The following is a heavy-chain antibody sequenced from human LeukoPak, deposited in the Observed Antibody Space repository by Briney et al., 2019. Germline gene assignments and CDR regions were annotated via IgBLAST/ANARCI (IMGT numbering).Heavy chain of an antibody. Sequence: GSSLRLSCAASGFTFRASGMNWVRQAPGKGLEWVSSISSSSSYIYYADSVKGRFTISRDNAKNSLYLQMNSLRAEDTAVYYCARDLGQEDGYNFGASDYWGQGTLVTVSS. CDR1: GFTFRASG. CDR2: ISSSSSYI. CDR3: ARDLGQEDGYNFGASDY. V-gene: IGHV3-21*01. D-gene: IGHD5-24*01. J-gene: IGHJ4*02.